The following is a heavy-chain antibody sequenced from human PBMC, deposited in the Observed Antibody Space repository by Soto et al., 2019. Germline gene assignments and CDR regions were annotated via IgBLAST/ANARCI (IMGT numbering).Heavy chain of an antibody. CDR1: GFTLSSHV. D-gene: IGHD3-10*01. J-gene: IGHJ3*01. Sequence: EVQLLESGGGPIQPGGSLRLSCAASGFTLSSHVMSWARQAPGKGLQWVSSVSLSGAITDHADSVKGRFTISRDNSKNTLYLQMNNLSAEDTAIYYCAKLARRVIIVWGQGTMVTVSS. V-gene: IGHV3-23*01. CDR3: AKLARRVIIV. CDR2: VSLSGAIT.